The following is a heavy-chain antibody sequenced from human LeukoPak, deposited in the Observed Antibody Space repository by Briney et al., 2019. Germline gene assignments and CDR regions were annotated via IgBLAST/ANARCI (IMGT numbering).Heavy chain of an antibody. V-gene: IGHV4-39*01. CDR3: ARHHYYGSGSYTF. J-gene: IGHJ4*02. D-gene: IGHD3-10*01. Sequence: SETLSLTCTVSGGSISSSSYYWGWIRQPPGKGLEWIGSIYYSGSTYYNPSLKSRVTISVDTSKNQFSLKLSSVTAADTAVYYCARHHYYGSGSYTFWGQGTLVTVSS. CDR2: IYYSGST. CDR1: GGSISSSSYY.